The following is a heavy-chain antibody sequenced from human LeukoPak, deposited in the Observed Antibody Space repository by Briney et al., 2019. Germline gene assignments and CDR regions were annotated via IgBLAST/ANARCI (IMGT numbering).Heavy chain of an antibody. V-gene: IGHV1-69*01. J-gene: IGHJ4*02. CDR1: GGTFSSYA. D-gene: IGHD3-22*01. CDR2: IIPIFGTA. Sequence: SVKVSCKASGGTFSSYAISWVRQAPGQGLEWMGGIIPIFGTANYAQKFQGRVTITADESTSTAYMELSSLRSEDTAVYYCARDNYYDIAYSDYWGQGTLVTVSS. CDR3: ARDNYYDIAYSDY.